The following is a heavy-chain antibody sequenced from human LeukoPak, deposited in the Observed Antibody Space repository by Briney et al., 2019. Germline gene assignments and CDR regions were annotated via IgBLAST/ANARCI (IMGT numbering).Heavy chain of an antibody. V-gene: IGHV3-9*01. J-gene: IGHJ6*02. D-gene: IGHD6-19*01. Sequence: PGGSLRLSCAASVFTFDDYAMHWVRQAPGKGLEWVSGISWNSGSIGYADSVKGRFTISRDNAKNSLYLQMNSLRAEDTALYYCAKDRVVAGTDYYYYGMDVWGQGTTVTVSS. CDR1: VFTFDDYA. CDR3: AKDRVVAGTDYYYYGMDV. CDR2: ISWNSGSI.